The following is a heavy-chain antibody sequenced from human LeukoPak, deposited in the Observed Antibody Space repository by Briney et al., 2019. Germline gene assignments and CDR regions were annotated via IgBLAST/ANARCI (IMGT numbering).Heavy chain of an antibody. V-gene: IGHV3-33*01. J-gene: IGHJ1*01. Sequence: GGSLRLSCAASGFTFSSYGMHWVRQAPGKGLEWVAVIWYDGSNKYYADSVKGRFTISRDNSKNTLYLQMNSLRAEDTAVYYCARWGTRIAAAGTGPAEYFQHWGQGTLVTVSS. CDR2: IWYDGSNK. CDR3: ARWGTRIAAAGTGPAEYFQH. D-gene: IGHD6-13*01. CDR1: GFTFSSYG.